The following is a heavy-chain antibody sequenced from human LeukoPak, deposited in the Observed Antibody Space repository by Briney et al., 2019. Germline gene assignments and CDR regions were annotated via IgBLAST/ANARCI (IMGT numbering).Heavy chain of an antibody. V-gene: IGHV4-34*01. CDR3: ARGHPPRGGFDP. Sequence: SETLSLTCAVYGGSFSGYYWSWIRQPPGKGLEWIGEINHSGSTNYNPSLKSRVTISVDTSKNQFSLKLSSVTAADTAVYYCARGHPPRGGFDPWGQGTLVTVSS. CDR2: INHSGST. J-gene: IGHJ5*02. CDR1: GGSFSGYY.